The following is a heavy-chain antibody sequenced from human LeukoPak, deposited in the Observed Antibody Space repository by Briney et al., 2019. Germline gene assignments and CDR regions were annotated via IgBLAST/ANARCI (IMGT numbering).Heavy chain of an antibody. V-gene: IGHV3-48*03. D-gene: IGHD3-10*01. J-gene: IGHJ4*02. CDR3: AREVVRVEYDY. Sequence: GGSLRLSCAASGFTFSSYEMNWVRQGPGKGLEWVSYISSSGSTIYYADSVKGRFTISRDNAKNSLYLQMNSLRAEDTAVYYCAREVVRVEYDYWGQGTLVTVSS. CDR1: GFTFSSYE. CDR2: ISSSGSTI.